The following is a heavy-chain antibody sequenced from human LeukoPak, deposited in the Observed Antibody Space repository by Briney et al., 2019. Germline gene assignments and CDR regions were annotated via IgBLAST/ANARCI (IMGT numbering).Heavy chain of an antibody. CDR2: IRSKAYGGTT. CDR3: TRVTRITMIVVVIGAFDI. Sequence: PGRSLILSCTASGFTFGDYAMSWFRQAPGKGLEWVGFIRSKAYGGTTEYAASVKGRFTISRDDSKSIAYLQMNSLKTEDTAVYYCTRVTRITMIVVVIGAFDIWGQGTMVTVSS. V-gene: IGHV3-49*03. CDR1: GFTFGDYA. D-gene: IGHD3-22*01. J-gene: IGHJ3*02.